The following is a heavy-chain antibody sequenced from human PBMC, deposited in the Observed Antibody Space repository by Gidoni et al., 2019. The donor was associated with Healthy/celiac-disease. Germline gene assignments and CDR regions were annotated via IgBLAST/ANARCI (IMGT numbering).Heavy chain of an antibody. Sequence: QVHLVQSGSEVKKPGASVKVSCKASGYTFTGYYMHWVRQAPGQGLEWMGWINPNSGGTNYAQKFQGRVTMTRDTSISTAYMELSRLRSDDTAVYYCARESGYCSSTSCYTGWFDPWGQGTLVTVSS. CDR2: INPNSGGT. J-gene: IGHJ5*02. CDR1: GYTFTGYY. V-gene: IGHV1-2*02. CDR3: ARESGYCSSTSCYTGWFDP. D-gene: IGHD2-2*02.